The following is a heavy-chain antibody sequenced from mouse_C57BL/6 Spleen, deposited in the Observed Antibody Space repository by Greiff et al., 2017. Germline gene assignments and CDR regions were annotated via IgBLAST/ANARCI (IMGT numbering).Heavy chain of an antibody. Sequence: ESGPGLVKPSQSLSLTCSVTGYSITSGYYWNWIRQFPGNKLEWMGYISYDGSNNYNPSLKNRISITRDTSKNQFFLKLNSVTTEDTATYYCARGLYGSSYWGQGTTLTVSS. CDR2: ISYDGSN. V-gene: IGHV3-6*01. CDR3: ARGLYGSSY. J-gene: IGHJ2*01. D-gene: IGHD1-1*01. CDR1: GYSITSGYY.